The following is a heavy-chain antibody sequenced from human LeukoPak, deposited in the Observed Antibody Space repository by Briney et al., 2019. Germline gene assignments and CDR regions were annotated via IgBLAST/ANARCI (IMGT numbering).Heavy chain of an antibody. J-gene: IGHJ4*02. Sequence: GRSLRLSCAASGFTFCTYGMQWVRQAPGKGLEWVAVIVNDGGNAHYADSVRGRFTISRDNSKNTLYLQMNSLRAEDTAVYYCARDSITGDNSLDYWGRGTLVTVSS. CDR3: ARDSITGDNSLDY. D-gene: IGHD7-27*01. CDR2: IVNDGGNA. CDR1: GFTFCTYG. V-gene: IGHV3-33*05.